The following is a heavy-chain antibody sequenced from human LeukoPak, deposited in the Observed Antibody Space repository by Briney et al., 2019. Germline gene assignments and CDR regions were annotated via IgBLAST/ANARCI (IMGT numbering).Heavy chain of an antibody. J-gene: IGHJ3*02. CDR1: GFTFSGYD. CDR3: ARSRIVAHGSGPFDI. D-gene: IGHD6-13*01. CDR2: IKVAGDT. Sequence: GGSLRLSCEASGFTFSGYDMHWVRQASGNALEWVSGIKVAGDTYYPGSVKGRFTISRENAKNSLYLQMNSLRAGDTAVYYCARSRIVAHGSGPFDIWGQGTLVTVSS. V-gene: IGHV3-13*04.